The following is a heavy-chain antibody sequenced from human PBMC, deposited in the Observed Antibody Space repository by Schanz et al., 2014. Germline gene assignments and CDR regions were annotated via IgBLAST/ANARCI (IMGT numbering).Heavy chain of an antibody. Sequence: EVQLLESGGGLVEPGGSLRLSCSASGFTFSIYAMHWVRQAPGKGLEYVSSISSKGDMTFYGNSVKGRFTISRDNSKNTLYRQLGSLSAEDTAVYYCARDGYSVVVISPTESFDIWGQGTMVTVSP. CDR3: ARDGYSVVVISPTESFDI. D-gene: IGHD2-21*01. J-gene: IGHJ3*02. CDR1: GFTFSIYA. V-gene: IGHV3-64*01. CDR2: ISSKGDMT.